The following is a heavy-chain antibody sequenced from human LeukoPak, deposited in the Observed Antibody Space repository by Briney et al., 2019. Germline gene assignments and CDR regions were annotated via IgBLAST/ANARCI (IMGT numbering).Heavy chain of an antibody. V-gene: IGHV3-11*01. CDR3: ARLVTLASAGTVDY. Sequence: GGSLSLSCTASGFTFSDYWMSFFRQAPGKGLEWISYISSSGSTMSYADSVKGRFTISRDNAKNSLYLQMNSLRVEDTAVYYCARLVTLASAGTVDYWGQGTLVTVSS. CDR2: ISSSGSTM. D-gene: IGHD6-13*01. J-gene: IGHJ4*02. CDR1: GFTFSDYW.